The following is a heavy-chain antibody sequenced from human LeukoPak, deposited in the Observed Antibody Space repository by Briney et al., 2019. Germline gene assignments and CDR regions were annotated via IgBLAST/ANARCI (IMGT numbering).Heavy chain of an antibody. V-gene: IGHV4-34*01. CDR3: ARAHRVRGVIIYSSWFDP. Sequence: SETLSLTCAVHGGSFSGYYWSWIRQPPGKGLEWIGEINHSGSTNYNPSLKSRVTISVDTSKNQFSLKLSSVTAADTAVYYCARAHRVRGVIIYSSWFDPWGQGTLVTVSS. CDR2: INHSGST. D-gene: IGHD3-10*01. J-gene: IGHJ5*02. CDR1: GGSFSGYY.